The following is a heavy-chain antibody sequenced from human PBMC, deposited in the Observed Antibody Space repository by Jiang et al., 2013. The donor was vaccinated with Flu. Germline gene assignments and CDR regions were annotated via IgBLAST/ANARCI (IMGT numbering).Heavy chain of an antibody. CDR1: GFPFSSYA. CDR2: ISYDGSDD. D-gene: IGHD3-10*01. V-gene: IGHV3-30*18. CDR3: AKGPMVWGVSYFHFYGMDV. Sequence: VQLLESGGGVVQPGRSLRLSCAASGFPFSSYAMHWVRQAPGKGLDWVAIISYDGSDDHYADSVKGRFTISRDNSKNTLYLQMNRLRAEDTAVYYCAKGPMVWGVSYFHFYGMDVWGQGTTVTVSS. J-gene: IGHJ6*02.